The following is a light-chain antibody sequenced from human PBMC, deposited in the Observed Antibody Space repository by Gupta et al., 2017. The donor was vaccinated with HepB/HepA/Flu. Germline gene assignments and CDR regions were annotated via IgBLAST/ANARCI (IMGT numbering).Light chain of an antibody. J-gene: IGKJ2*01. CDR2: LGS. CDR1: QSLMHSNGYNY. Sequence: DIVMTQSPLELPVTHGEPVSISCRSSQSLMHSNGYNYLYWYLQKPGQSPPLLIYLGSNRASGVPDRFSGSGAGTDFTLKISRVEAEDVGFYCRMQALQTPYTFGQGTKLEIK. CDR3: MQALQTPYT. V-gene: IGKV2-28*01.